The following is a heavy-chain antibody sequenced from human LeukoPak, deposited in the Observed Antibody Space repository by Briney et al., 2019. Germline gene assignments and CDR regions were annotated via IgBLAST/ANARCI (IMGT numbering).Heavy chain of an antibody. V-gene: IGHV1-8*03. Sequence: ASVKVSCKASGYTFTNYDINWVRQANGQGVEWMGWVNPNSGDTGYAQKFQGRLTITRNTSISTAYMELSSLRSEDTAVYYCARGGIPIFGVVEDYSYYYMDVWGKGATVTVSS. CDR3: ARGGIPIFGVVEDYSYYYMDV. CDR1: GYTFTNYD. D-gene: IGHD3-3*01. J-gene: IGHJ6*03. CDR2: VNPNSGDT.